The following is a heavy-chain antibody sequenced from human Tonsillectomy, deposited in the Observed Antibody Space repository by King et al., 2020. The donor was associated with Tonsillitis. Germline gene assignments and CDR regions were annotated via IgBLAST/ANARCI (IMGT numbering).Heavy chain of an antibody. D-gene: IGHD3-22*01. V-gene: IGHV3-7*01. CDR2: IKQDGSEK. CDR3: ARESPYYDSSGYYSHGGAFDI. J-gene: IGHJ3*02. Sequence: VQLVESGGGLVQPGGSLRLSCAASGFTFSSYWMSWVRQAPGKGLEWVANIKQDGSEKYYVDSVKGRFTISRDNAKNSLYLQMNSLRAEDTAVYYCARESPYYDSSGYYSHGGAFDIWGQGTMLTVSS. CDR1: GFTFSSYW.